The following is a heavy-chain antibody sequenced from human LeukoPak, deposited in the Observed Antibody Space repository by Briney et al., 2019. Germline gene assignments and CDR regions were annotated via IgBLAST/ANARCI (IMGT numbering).Heavy chain of an antibody. CDR1: GGSFSGYY. V-gene: IGHV4-59*01. Sequence: SETLSLTCAVYGGSFSGYYWSWIRQPPGKGLEWIGDIYYCGSIKYNPSLKSRVTMSVDTSKNQFSLKLSSVTAADTAIYYCARENPSGYYNRPIDYWGQGTLVTVSS. J-gene: IGHJ4*02. CDR2: IYYCGSI. CDR3: ARENPSGYYNRPIDY. D-gene: IGHD3-22*01.